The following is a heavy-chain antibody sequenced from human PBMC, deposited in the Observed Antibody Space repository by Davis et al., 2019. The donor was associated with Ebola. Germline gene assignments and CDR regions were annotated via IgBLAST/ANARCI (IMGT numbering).Heavy chain of an antibody. D-gene: IGHD2-2*01. CDR1: GFTFSSYA. Sequence: PGGSLRLSCAASGFTFSSYAMHRVRQAPGKGLEWVAVISYDGSNKYYADSVKGRFTISRDNSKNTLYLQMNSLRAEDTAVYYCAKGGYCSSTSCYGGYYYGMDVWGQGTTVTVSS. CDR3: AKGGYCSSTSCYGGYYYGMDV. J-gene: IGHJ6*02. CDR2: ISYDGSNK. V-gene: IGHV3-30-3*01.